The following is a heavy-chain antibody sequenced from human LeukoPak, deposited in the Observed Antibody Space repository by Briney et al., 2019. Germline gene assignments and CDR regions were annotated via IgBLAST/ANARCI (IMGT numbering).Heavy chain of an antibody. J-gene: IGHJ4*02. D-gene: IGHD3-22*01. CDR2: ISSSGSTI. CDR3: AKGPFYDSTPRDFDY. Sequence: GSLRLSCAASGFTFSSYEMNWVRQAPGKGLEWVSYISSSGSTIYYADSVKGRFTISRDNAKNSLYLQMNSLRAEDTAVYYCAKGPFYDSTPRDFDYWGQGTLVTVSS. CDR1: GFTFSSYE. V-gene: IGHV3-48*03.